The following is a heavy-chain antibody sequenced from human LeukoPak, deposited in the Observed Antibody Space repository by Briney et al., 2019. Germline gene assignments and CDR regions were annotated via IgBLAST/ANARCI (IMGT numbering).Heavy chain of an antibody. Sequence: GGSLRLSCAASGFTFSSYSMNWVRQAPGKGLVWVSRINTDGSTTSYADSVKGRFTVSRDNAKNTLYLQMSSLRAEDTAVYYCARDKRLWHHLVDYWGQGTLVTVSS. D-gene: IGHD3-16*01. CDR2: INTDGSTT. CDR1: GFTFSSYS. CDR3: ARDKRLWHHLVDY. V-gene: IGHV3-74*01. J-gene: IGHJ4*02.